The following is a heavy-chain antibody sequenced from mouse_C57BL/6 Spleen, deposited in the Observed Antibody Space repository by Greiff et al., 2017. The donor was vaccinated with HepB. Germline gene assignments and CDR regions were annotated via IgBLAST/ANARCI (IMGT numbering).Heavy chain of an antibody. Sequence: QVQLQQPGAELVKPGASVKLSCKASGYTFTSYWMHWVKQRPGQGLEWIGMIHPNSGSTNYNEKFKSKATLTVDKSSSTAYMQLSSLTSEDSAVYYGARGDYGGSSGFAYGGKGTLVPVAA. CDR2: IHPNSGST. CDR3: ARGDYGGSSGFAY. V-gene: IGHV1-64*01. CDR1: GYTFTSYW. J-gene: IGHJ3*01. D-gene: IGHD1-1*01.